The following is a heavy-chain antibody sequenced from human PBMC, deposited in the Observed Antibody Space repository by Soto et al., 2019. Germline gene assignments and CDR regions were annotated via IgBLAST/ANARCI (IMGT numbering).Heavy chain of an antibody. J-gene: IGHJ5*01. CDR3: ARPYCGTNSCHNWFYS. V-gene: IGHV1-2*02. CDR2: INPNSRDT. Sequence: QVQLVQSGTEVKKPGASVKVSCKASGYIFTGYYINWVRQAPGQGLEWMGWINPNSRDTNYAQQFQGRVTMPTDTSISTAYMELSRLRSDDTAASYCARPYCGTNSCHNWFYSWGQGTLVTVSS. D-gene: IGHD2-2*01. CDR1: GYIFTGYY.